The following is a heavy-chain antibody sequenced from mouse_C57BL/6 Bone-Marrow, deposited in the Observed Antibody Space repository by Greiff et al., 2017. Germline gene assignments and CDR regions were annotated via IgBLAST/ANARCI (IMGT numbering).Heavy chain of an antibody. CDR3: TRDPLSSYAMDY. D-gene: IGHD1-1*01. CDR1: GFTFSSYA. Sequence: EVKLVESGEGLVKPGGSLKLSCAASGFTFSSYAMSWVRQTPEKRLEWVAYISSGGDYIYYADTVKGRFTSSRDNARNTLYLQMSSLKSEDTAMYYCTRDPLSSYAMDYWGQGTSVTVSS. V-gene: IGHV5-9-1*02. CDR2: ISSGGDYI. J-gene: IGHJ4*01.